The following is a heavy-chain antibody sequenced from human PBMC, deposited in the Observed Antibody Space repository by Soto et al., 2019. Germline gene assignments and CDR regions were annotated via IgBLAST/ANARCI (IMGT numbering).Heavy chain of an antibody. CDR2: MYHSGST. J-gene: IGHJ5*02. V-gene: IGHV4-30-2*01. CDR3: ARDKGKLRYFENWFDP. Sequence: SETLSLTCAVSGGSISSGGYSWSWIRQPPGKGLEWIGYMYHSGSTNYNPSLKSRVTISVDTSKNQFSLKLTSVTAADTAVYYCARDKGKLRYFENWFDPWGQGTLVTVSS. D-gene: IGHD3-9*01. CDR1: GGSISSGGYS.